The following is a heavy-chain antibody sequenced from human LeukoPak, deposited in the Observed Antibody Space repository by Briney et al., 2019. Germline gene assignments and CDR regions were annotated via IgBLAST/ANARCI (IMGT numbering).Heavy chain of an antibody. CDR1: GYSIRRGYY. V-gene: IGHV4-38-2*01. CDR2: IYHSGST. Sequence: PPETLSLTSAVSGYSIRRGYYWGWIRQPPGKGLEWIGSIYHSGSTYYNPSLMIRFTISVDTPKNQFSLKLSAVTAADTAVYYCARHAPKYSSGTYYFDYWGQGTLVTVSS. CDR3: ARHAPKYSSGTYYFDY. D-gene: IGHD6-19*01. J-gene: IGHJ4*02.